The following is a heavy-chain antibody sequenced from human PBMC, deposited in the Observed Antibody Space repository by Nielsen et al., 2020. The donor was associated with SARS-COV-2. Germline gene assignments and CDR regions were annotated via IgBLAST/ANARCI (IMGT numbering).Heavy chain of an antibody. Sequence: GESLKISCAASGFTFNNYGFYWVRPAPGKGLEWVASISYEGSKKYYGDSLTGRFTVSRDASKNTVYLQMNSLSAEDTAVYHCAKRRAVFMLTFGGEGAMDVWGQGTTVSVSS. CDR1: GFTFNNYG. V-gene: IGHV3-30*18. CDR2: ISYEGSKK. D-gene: IGHD3-16*01. J-gene: IGHJ6*02. CDR3: AKRRAVFMLTFGGEGAMDV.